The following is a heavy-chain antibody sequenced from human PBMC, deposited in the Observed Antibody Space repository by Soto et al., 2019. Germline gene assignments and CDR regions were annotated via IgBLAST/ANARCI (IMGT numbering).Heavy chain of an antibody. CDR1: GFTFSSYE. CDR2: ISDGGSTI. V-gene: IGHV3-48*03. D-gene: IGHD3-10*01. CDR3: ATFPRSRKRGY. Sequence: EVQLVESGGDLVQPGGSLRLSCAASGFTFSSYEMNWVRQAPGKGLEWVSYISDGGSTIYYADSVKGRFTISRDNAKNSLYLQMNSLGAEDTAVYYCATFPRSRKRGYWGQGTLVTVSS. J-gene: IGHJ4*02.